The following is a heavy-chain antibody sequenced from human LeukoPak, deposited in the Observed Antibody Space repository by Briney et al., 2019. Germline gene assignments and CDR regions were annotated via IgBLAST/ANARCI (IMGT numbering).Heavy chain of an antibody. CDR3: VRNGGLADW. D-gene: IGHD2-8*01. Sequence: ASVKVSCKASGYTFSNFDISWVRQATGQGLEWMGWMNPNSGNTGYAGKFQGRIAMTRDTSINIAYMELSSLTSEDTAVYYCVRNGGLADWWGQGTLVTVSS. CDR1: GYTFSNFD. CDR2: MNPNSGNT. V-gene: IGHV1-8*01. J-gene: IGHJ4*02.